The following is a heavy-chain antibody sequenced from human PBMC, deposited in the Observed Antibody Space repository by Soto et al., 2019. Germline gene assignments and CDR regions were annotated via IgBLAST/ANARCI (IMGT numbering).Heavy chain of an antibody. Sequence: SATLSITCAVSGDSISSVNWWSWVRQSPGQGLEWIGDIYHTVITNYNPSLQSRVTISVDKFKNEFSLNLTSVTAADTAVYYCARSRLWEQHFDSWGRGTLVTVS. CDR2: IYHTVIT. J-gene: IGHJ4*02. V-gene: IGHV4-4*02. CDR1: GDSISSVNW. CDR3: ARSRLWEQHFDS. D-gene: IGHD1-26*01.